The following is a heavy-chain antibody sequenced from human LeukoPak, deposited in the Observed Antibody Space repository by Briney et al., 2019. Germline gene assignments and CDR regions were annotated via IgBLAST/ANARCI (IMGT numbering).Heavy chain of an antibody. V-gene: IGHV3-11*01. Sequence: LSPTCTVSGGSISTYYWSWIRQPAGKGLEWVSYISSSGDAIYSADSVKGRFTISRDNAKDSLYLQMDSLRAEDTAVYYCVRDPRGSYPFDYWGQGSLVTVSS. CDR1: GGSISTYY. J-gene: IGHJ4*02. CDR2: ISSSGDAI. D-gene: IGHD1-26*01. CDR3: VRDPRGSYPFDY.